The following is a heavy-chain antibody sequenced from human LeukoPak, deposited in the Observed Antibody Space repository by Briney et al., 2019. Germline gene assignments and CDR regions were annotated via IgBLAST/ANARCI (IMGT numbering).Heavy chain of an antibody. Sequence: PGGSLRLSCAASRFTFSSYWMSWVRQAPGKGLEWVANIKKDGSEKYYVDSVKGRFTISRDNSKNTLYLQMNSLRAEDTAVYYCAKSGYNRFDYWGQGTLVTVSS. V-gene: IGHV3-7*03. CDR1: RFTFSSYW. D-gene: IGHD5-24*01. CDR3: AKSGYNRFDY. CDR2: IKKDGSEK. J-gene: IGHJ4*02.